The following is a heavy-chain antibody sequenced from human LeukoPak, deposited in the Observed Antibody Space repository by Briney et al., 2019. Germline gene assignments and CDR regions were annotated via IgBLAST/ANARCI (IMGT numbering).Heavy chain of an antibody. J-gene: IGHJ4*02. CDR1: GFSLSTSGVG. CDR3: AHIWGIAARSGFDY. V-gene: IGHV2-5*01. CDR2: IYWNDDK. D-gene: IGHD6-6*01. Sequence: SGPTLVKPTQTLTLNCTFSGFSLSTSGVGVGWIRQPPGKALEWLALIYWNDDKRYSPSLKSRLTITKDTSKNQVVLTMTNMDPVDTATYYCAHIWGIAARSGFDYWGQGTLVTVSS.